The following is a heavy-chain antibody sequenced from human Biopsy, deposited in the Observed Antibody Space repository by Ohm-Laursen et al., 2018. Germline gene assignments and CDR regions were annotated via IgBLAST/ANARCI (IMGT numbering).Heavy chain of an antibody. Sequence: PSDTLSLTCAVFGKTFSDYQWSWIRQPPGKGLEWIGQINQAGTTNYNPSLKSRVSISADASKYEFFLRLTSVTAADTAVYLCGNEVHGRDYWGLGAQVTVSS. CDR3: GNEVHGRDY. J-gene: IGHJ4*02. CDR1: GKTFSDYQ. D-gene: IGHD2-15*01. CDR2: INQAGTT. V-gene: IGHV4-34*08.